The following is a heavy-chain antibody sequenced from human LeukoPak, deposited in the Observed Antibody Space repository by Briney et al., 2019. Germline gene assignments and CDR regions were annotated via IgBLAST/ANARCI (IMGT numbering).Heavy chain of an antibody. CDR3: AKGGDYDILTGYYGAFDI. CDR1: GFTFSSYC. D-gene: IGHD3-9*01. J-gene: IGHJ3*02. Sequence: PGGSLRLSCAASGFTFSSYCMQWVRQAPGKGLEWVAFIRYDGSNKYYADSVKGRFTIARENSKNTLYLQMNSLRAEDTAVYYCAKGGDYDILTGYYGAFDIWGQGTMVTVSS. CDR2: IRYDGSNK. V-gene: IGHV3-30*02.